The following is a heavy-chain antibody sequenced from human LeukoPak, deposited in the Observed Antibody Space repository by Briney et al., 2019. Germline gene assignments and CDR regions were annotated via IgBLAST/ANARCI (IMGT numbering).Heavy chain of an antibody. D-gene: IGHD3-16*02. CDR2: IVVGSGNT. V-gene: IGHV1-58*02. CDR1: GFTFTYSA. Sequence: SVKVSCKASGFTFTYSAMQWVRQARGQRLEWIGWIVVGSGNTDCAQKFQERVTITRDMSTSTAYMELSSLRSEDTAVYYCVAAQGDYVWGSYRPFDYWGQGTLVTVSS. CDR3: VAAQGDYVWGSYRPFDY. J-gene: IGHJ4*02.